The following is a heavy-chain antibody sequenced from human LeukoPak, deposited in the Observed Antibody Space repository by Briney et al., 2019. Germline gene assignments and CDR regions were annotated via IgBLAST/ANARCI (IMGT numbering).Heavy chain of an antibody. Sequence: PSGTLSLTCAVYGGSFSGYYWSWIRQPPGKGLEWIGEINHSGSTNYNPSLKSRVTISVDTSKNQFSLKLSSVTAADTAVYYCARKARAVAGPYYFDYWGQGTLVTVSS. CDR1: GGSFSGYY. V-gene: IGHV4-34*01. D-gene: IGHD6-19*01. CDR2: INHSGST. J-gene: IGHJ4*02. CDR3: ARKARAVAGPYYFDY.